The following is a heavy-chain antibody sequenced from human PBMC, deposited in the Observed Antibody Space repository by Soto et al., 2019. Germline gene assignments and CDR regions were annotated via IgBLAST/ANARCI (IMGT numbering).Heavy chain of an antibody. Sequence: LRLSCAASGFTFRSYDMLWVRQATGKGLEWVSRIDTAGDTYYPGSVKGRFTISRENAKSSLYLQMNSLRAGDTAVYYCARLGGATSSYYYYGMDVWGQGTTVTVSS. CDR1: GFTFRSYD. CDR3: ARLGGATSSYYYYGMDV. D-gene: IGHD1-26*01. CDR2: IDTAGDT. J-gene: IGHJ6*02. V-gene: IGHV3-13*01.